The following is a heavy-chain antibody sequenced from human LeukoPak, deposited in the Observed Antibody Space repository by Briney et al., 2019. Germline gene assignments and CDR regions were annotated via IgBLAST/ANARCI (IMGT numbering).Heavy chain of an antibody. J-gene: IGHJ1*01. D-gene: IGHD6-13*01. V-gene: IGHV3-23*01. Sequence: PGGPLRLSCAASGFTFSSYAMSWVRQAPGKGLEWVSAISGSGGSTYYADSVKGRFTISRDNSKNTLYLQMNSLRAEDTAVYYCAHTPYSSSWYAGYFQHWGQGTLVTVSS. CDR3: AHTPYSSSWYAGYFQH. CDR2: ISGSGGST. CDR1: GFTFSSYA.